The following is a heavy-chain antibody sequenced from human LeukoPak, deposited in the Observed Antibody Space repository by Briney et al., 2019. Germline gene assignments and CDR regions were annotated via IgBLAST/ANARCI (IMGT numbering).Heavy chain of an antibody. CDR3: AKDVGYCSSTTCYKPFDY. D-gene: IGHD2-2*02. V-gene: IGHV3-23*01. Sequence: PGGSLRLSCAASGFTFSNYAMSWVRQAPGKGLEWVSAFSGSGGSTYYADSVKGRFTISRDNSKNTLYLQMNSLRAEDTAVYYCAKDVGYCSSTTCYKPFDYWGQGTLVTVFS. CDR1: GFTFSNYA. J-gene: IGHJ4*02. CDR2: FSGSGGST.